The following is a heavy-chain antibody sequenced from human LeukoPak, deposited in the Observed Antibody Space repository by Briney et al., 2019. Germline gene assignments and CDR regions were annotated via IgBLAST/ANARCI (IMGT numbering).Heavy chain of an antibody. CDR1: GFTFSSYS. CDR2: ISSSSSYI. CDR3: ARDFMTTVPFDY. Sequence: GGSLRLSCAASGFTFSSYSMNWVRQAPGKGLEWVSSISSSSSYIYYADSVKGRFTISRDDAKNSLYLQMNSLRAEDTAVYYCARDFMTTVPFDYWGQGTLVTVSS. D-gene: IGHD4-11*01. J-gene: IGHJ4*02. V-gene: IGHV3-21*01.